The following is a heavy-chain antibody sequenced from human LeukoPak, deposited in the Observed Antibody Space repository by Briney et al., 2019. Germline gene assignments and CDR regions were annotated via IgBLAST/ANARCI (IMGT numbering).Heavy chain of an antibody. CDR1: GGSISSYY. CDR2: IYEIGST. Sequence: SETLSLTCTVSGGSISSYYWSWIRQHPGKGLDWIGYIYEIGSTYYNPSLKSRLTIPLDTSKNQFSLNLNYVTAADTAVYYCARRGPTRGDGSGTFDYWGQGILVTVSS. CDR3: ARRGPTRGDGSGTFDY. D-gene: IGHD3-10*01. J-gene: IGHJ4*02. V-gene: IGHV4-59*06.